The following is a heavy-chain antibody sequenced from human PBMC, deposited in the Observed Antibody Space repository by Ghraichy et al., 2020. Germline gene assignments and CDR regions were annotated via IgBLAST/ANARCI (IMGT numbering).Heavy chain of an antibody. CDR3: AKDEGYDFWSGQDAFDV. CDR2: IRYDGSNK. CDR1: GFTFSSYG. Sequence: GGSLRLSCAASGFTFSSYGMHWVRQAPGKGLEWVAFIRYDGSNKYYADSVKGRFTISRDSSKNTLYLQMNSLRAEDTAVYYCAKDEGYDFWSGQDAFDVGGQGTMVTVSS. J-gene: IGHJ3*01. V-gene: IGHV3-30*02. D-gene: IGHD3-3*01.